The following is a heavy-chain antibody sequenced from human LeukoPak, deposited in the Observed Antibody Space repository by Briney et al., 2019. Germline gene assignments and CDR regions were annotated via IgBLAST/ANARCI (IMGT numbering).Heavy chain of an antibody. V-gene: IGHV4-61*05. Sequence: SETLSLTCTVSGGSISSSSYYWSWIRQPPGKGLEWIGYNYYSGSTNYNPSLKSRVTISVDTSKNQFSLKLSSVTAADTAVYYCARGPPPDFDYWGQGTLVTVSS. J-gene: IGHJ4*02. CDR3: ARGPPPDFDY. CDR2: NYYSGST. CDR1: GGSISSSSYY.